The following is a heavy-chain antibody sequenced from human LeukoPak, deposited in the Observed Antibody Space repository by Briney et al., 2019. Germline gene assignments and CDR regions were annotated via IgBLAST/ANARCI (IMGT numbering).Heavy chain of an antibody. CDR2: IYSGGST. V-gene: IGHV3-66*02. J-gene: IGHJ6*03. CDR3: ARATFWSGYQRDSWYMDV. CDR1: GFSVSSNY. D-gene: IGHD3-3*01. Sequence: GGSLRLSCAASGFSVSSNYMSWVRQAPGKGLEWVSVIYSGGSTYYAESVKGRFTTSRDNSKNTLYLQMNSLGAEDTAVYYCARATFWSGYQRDSWYMDVWGKGTTVTVSS.